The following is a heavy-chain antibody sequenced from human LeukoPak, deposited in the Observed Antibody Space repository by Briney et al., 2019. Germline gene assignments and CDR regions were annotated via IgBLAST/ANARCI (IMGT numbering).Heavy chain of an antibody. V-gene: IGHV3-23*01. Sequence: AGGSLRLSCAASGFTFSSYTMNWVRQAPGKGLDWVSTISVGHSTNYADSVRGRFTISRDNSKNTLYLQMNSLRAEDTAVYYCAKGTQFGSTHWFDPWGQGTLVTVS. D-gene: IGHD3-16*01. CDR3: AKGTQFGSTHWFDP. CDR1: GFTFSSYT. CDR2: ISVGHST. J-gene: IGHJ5*02.